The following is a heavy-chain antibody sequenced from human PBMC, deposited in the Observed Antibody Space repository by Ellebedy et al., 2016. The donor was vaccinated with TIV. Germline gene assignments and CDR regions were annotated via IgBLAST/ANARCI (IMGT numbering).Heavy chain of an antibody. J-gene: IGHJ4*02. CDR3: ARDAEL. V-gene: IGHV3-30*03. D-gene: IGHD3-10*01. Sequence: GESLKISCAASGFTFSSYGMHWVRQAPGKGLEWVAVISYDGSNKYYADSVKGRFTISRDNSKNTLYLQMNSLRAEDTAVYYCARDAELWGQGTLVTVSS. CDR2: ISYDGSNK. CDR1: GFTFSSYG.